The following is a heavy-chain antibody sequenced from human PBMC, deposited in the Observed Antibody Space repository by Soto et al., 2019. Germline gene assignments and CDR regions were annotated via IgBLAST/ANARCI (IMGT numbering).Heavy chain of an antibody. J-gene: IGHJ6*03. D-gene: IGHD2-15*01. V-gene: IGHV4-39*01. CDR2: IYYSGST. CDR1: GGSISSSSYY. Sequence: QLQLQESGPGLVKPSETLSLTCTVSGGSISSSSYYWAWIRQPPGKGLDWIGTIYYSGSTYYNPSLKSGVTISVDTSKNQFSLKLTSVTAADTAVYYCARGGSCSGGSCYSDYHYYYMDVWGKGTTVTVSS. CDR3: ARGGSCSGGSCYSDYHYYYMDV.